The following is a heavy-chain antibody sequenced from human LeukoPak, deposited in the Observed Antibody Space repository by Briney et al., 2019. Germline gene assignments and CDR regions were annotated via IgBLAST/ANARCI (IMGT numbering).Heavy chain of an antibody. CDR2: ISGGGDST. J-gene: IGHJ4*02. CDR1: GLTFSNFA. CDR3: AAWRGSNWFDY. V-gene: IGHV3-23*01. D-gene: IGHD6-13*01. Sequence: GGSLRLSCAASGLTFSNFAMSWVRQAPGKGLEWVSAISGGGDSTYYADSVKGRFTVSRDNSKNTLYLQMNSLRGEDTAVYYCAAWRGSNWFDYWGQGTQVTVSS.